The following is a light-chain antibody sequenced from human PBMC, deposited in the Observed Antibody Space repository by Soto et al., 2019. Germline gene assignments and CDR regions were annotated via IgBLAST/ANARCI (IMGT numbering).Light chain of an antibody. CDR3: NSHTTSNIRV. CDR2: EVS. Sequence: QPVLTQPASVSGSPGQSITISCTGTSSDVGAYNHVSWYQHHPGKAPKLMIYEVSNRPSGVSDRFSGSKSGYTASLTISGLQADDEADYYCNSHTTSNIRVFGTGTKLTVL. CDR1: SSDVGAYNH. J-gene: IGLJ1*01. V-gene: IGLV2-14*01.